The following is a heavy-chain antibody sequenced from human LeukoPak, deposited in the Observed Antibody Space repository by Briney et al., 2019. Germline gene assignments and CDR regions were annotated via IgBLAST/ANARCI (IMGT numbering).Heavy chain of an antibody. V-gene: IGHV1-69*05. CDR2: IIPIIGRA. J-gene: IGHJ5*02. CDR1: GGTLSSYA. D-gene: IGHD3-22*01. Sequence: VASVKVSCKASGGTLSSYAISWVRQAPGERLEWMGRIIPIIGRANYAQTFQGRVTITTDESTNTAYMGLKSLRSDDTAIYSSARDFLYDRIGRSSSGLDRWGQGTLVTVSS. CDR3: ARDFLYDRIGRSSSGLDR.